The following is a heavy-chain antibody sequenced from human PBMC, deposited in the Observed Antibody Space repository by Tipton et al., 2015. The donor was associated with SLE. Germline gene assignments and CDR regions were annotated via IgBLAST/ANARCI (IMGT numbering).Heavy chain of an antibody. D-gene: IGHD2-2*01. V-gene: IGHV4-61*10. Sequence: LRLSCTVSGVSISSASYYWNWIRQPAGKGLEWIGYANRNEGTKIKSSLERRVTISLGTSRSQFSLRLSSVTAADTAVYYCARSTDQNWFDPWGQGTLVTVSS. CDR3: ARSTDQNWFDP. CDR2: ANRNEGT. J-gene: IGHJ5*02. CDR1: GVSISSASYY.